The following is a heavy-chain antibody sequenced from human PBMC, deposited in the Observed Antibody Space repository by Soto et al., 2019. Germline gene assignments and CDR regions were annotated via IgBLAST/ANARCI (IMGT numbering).Heavy chain of an antibody. D-gene: IGHD1-26*01. CDR2: ISYDGSNK. Sequence: PGGSLRLSCAASGFTVSSNYMSWVRQAPGKGLEWVAVISYDGSNKYYADSVKGRFTISRDNSKNTLYLQMNSLRAEDTAVYYCAKDWVEWELLGQDYYYGMDVWGQGTTVTVSS. CDR3: AKDWVEWELLGQDYYYGMDV. J-gene: IGHJ6*02. CDR1: GFTVSSNY. V-gene: IGHV3-30*18.